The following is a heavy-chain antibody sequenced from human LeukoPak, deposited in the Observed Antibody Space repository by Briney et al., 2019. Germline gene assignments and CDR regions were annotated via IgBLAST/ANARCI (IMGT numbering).Heavy chain of an antibody. CDR1: GGSIRNNY. V-gene: IGHV4-59*01. J-gene: IGHJ4*02. D-gene: IGHD1-26*01. Sequence: KPSETLSLTCTVSGGSIRNNYWNWIRQPPGKGPEWIGYTSDSGHTDYKPSLKSRVTISVDLSKNQFSLKLTSATAADTAVYYCARAIPSGSYFGPVGYWGQGTLVTVSS. CDR3: ARAIPSGSYFGPVGY. CDR2: TSDSGHT.